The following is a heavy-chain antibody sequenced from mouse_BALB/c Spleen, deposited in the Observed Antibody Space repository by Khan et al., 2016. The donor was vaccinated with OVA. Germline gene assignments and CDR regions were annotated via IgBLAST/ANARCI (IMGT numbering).Heavy chain of an antibody. Sequence: EVQLQESGPGLVKPSQSLSLTCTVTGYAITSDYAWNWIRQFPGNQLEWMGYISSTGSTSYNPSLKSRISITRDTSKNQFFLQLKSVTTEDTATCDCAKSLYYGYGYAWDCWGRGTSVTVSS. CDR1: GYAITSDYA. J-gene: IGHJ4*01. CDR3: AKSLYYGYGYAWDC. D-gene: IGHD2-2*01. CDR2: ISSTGST. V-gene: IGHV3-2*02.